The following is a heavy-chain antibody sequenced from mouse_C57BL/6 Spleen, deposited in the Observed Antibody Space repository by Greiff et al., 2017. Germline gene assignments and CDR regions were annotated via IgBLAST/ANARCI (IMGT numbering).Heavy chain of an antibody. V-gene: IGHV3-6*01. CDR2: ISYDGSN. D-gene: IGHD1-1*01. CDR1: GYSITSGYY. Sequence: EVQRVESGPGLVKPSQSLSLTCSVTGYSITSGYYWNWIRQFPGNKLEWMGYISYDGSNNYNPFLKNRISITRDTSKNQFFLKLNSVTTEDTATYYCARGGGKGDYFDYWGQGTTLTVSS. CDR3: ARGGGKGDYFDY. J-gene: IGHJ2*01.